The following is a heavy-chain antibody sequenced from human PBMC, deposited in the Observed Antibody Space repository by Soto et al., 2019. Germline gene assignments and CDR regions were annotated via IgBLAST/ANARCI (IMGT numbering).Heavy chain of an antibody. CDR1: GFSLSSSEVG. CDR3: ALSSSHPFPFGP. V-gene: IGHV2-5*01. CDR2: IYWNDDK. Sequence: GSGPTLVNPTQTLTLTCTFSGFSLSSSEVGVGWIRQPPGKALEWLALIYWNDDKRYSPSLKSRLTITKDTSKNQVVLTMTNMDPVDTATYYCALSSSHPFPFGPWGQGTLVTVSS. J-gene: IGHJ5*02.